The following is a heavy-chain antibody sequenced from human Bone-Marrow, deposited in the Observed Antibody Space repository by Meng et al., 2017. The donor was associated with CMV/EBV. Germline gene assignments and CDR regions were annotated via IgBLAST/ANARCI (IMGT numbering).Heavy chain of an antibody. Sequence: SQTLALPCSISWDSVSSNSAAWNWIRQSPSRGLEWLGRTYYRSKWYSDYAVSVKSRITINPDTSKNQFSLQLNSVTPEDTAVYYCARVSWRVFDYWGQGTLVTVSS. CDR3: ARVSWRVFDY. CDR2: TYYRSKWYS. CDR1: WDSVSSNSAA. D-gene: IGHD1-1*01. J-gene: IGHJ4*02. V-gene: IGHV6-1*01.